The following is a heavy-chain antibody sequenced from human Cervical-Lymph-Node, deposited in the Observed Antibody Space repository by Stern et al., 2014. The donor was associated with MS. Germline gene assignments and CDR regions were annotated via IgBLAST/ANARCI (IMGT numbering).Heavy chain of an antibody. CDR1: GGAISTYY. CDR3: ARHGDTSFVY. V-gene: IGHV4-59*08. D-gene: IGHD2-21*02. CDR2: IYYIGTT. Sequence: QVQLVESGPGLVQPSETLSLTCTVSGGAISTYYWSWIRQPPGKGLEWIGYIYYIGTTNYNPSLKSRVTISVDTSKNQFALRLSSVSVADTAVYYCARHGDTSFVYWGQGTLVTISS. J-gene: IGHJ4*02.